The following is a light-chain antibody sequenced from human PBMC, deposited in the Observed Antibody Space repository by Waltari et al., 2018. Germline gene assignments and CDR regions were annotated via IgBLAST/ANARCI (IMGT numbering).Light chain of an antibody. Sequence: VLTQSPGTLSLSPGERATLSCRASQSLTKRYLPCYQQKPGQAPRLLIYGASSRAAGIPDRFSGSGSGTDFTLTISRLEPEDFAVYYCQQYGSSVLYTFGQGTKLEIK. CDR1: QSLTKRY. CDR2: GAS. CDR3: QQYGSSVLYT. J-gene: IGKJ2*01. V-gene: IGKV3-20*01.